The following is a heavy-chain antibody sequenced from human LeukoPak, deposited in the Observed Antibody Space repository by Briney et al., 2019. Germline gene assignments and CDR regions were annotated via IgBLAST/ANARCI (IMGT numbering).Heavy chain of an antibody. D-gene: IGHD3-22*01. V-gene: IGHV4-59*08. CDR3: ARHSSGYLSYFDY. J-gene: IGHJ4*02. CDR2: IYYSGST. Sequence: SETLSLTCTVSGGSISSYHWSWIRQPPGKGLEWIGYIYYSGSTNYNPSLKSRVTISLDTSKNQFSLKVSSVTAADTAVYYCARHSSGYLSYFDYWGQGTLVPVPS. CDR1: GGSISSYH.